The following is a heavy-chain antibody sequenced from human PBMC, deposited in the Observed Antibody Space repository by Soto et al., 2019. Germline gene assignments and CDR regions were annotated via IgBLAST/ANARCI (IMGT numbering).Heavy chain of an antibody. CDR1: GLPFSSHA. J-gene: IGHJ4*02. Sequence: EVQLLESGGGLVQPGGSLRLSCAASGLPFSSHAMRWVRQAPGKGLEWVSSISISGGNTYYADSVRGRFTISRDNSKNALYLHKNILTAEDAAIYYCANEIRPNDYWGQGTLVTVSS. V-gene: IGHV3-23*01. CDR2: ISISGGNT. D-gene: IGHD4-17*01. CDR3: ANEIRPNDY.